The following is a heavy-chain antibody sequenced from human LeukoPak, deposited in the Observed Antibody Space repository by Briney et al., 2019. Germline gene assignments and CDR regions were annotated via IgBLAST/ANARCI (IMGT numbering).Heavy chain of an antibody. V-gene: IGHV1-3*01. CDR3: ARDRGRGSGSYYKTWFDP. Sequence: ASVKLSFKASGYTFTSYAMHWVRQAPGQRLEWMGWINAGNGNTKYSQKFQGRVTITRDTSASTAYMELSSLRSEDTAVYYCARDRGRGSGSYYKTWFDPWGQGTLVTVSS. CDR1: GYTFTSYA. J-gene: IGHJ5*02. CDR2: INAGNGNT. D-gene: IGHD3-10*01.